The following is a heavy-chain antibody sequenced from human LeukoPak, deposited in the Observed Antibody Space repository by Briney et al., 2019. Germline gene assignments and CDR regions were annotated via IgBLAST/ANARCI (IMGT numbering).Heavy chain of an antibody. V-gene: IGHV4-31*03. D-gene: IGHD2-21*02. CDR2: IYYSGST. CDR1: GGSISSGGYY. Sequence: SETLSLTCTVSGGSISSGGYYWSWIRQHPGKGLEWIGYIYYSGSTYYNPSLKSRVTISVDTSKNQFSLKLSSVTAADTAVYYCARDYCGGDCCVGYGMDVWGQGTTVTASS. J-gene: IGHJ6*02. CDR3: ARDYCGGDCCVGYGMDV.